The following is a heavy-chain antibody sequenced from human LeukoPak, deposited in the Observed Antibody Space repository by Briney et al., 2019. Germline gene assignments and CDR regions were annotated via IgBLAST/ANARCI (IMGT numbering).Heavy chain of an antibody. CDR1: GYTFTNYG. D-gene: IGHD5-24*01. J-gene: IGHJ3*02. CDR3: ARVLVEMAIRSAFDI. Sequence: ASVKVSCKASGYTFTNYGITWVRQAPGQGLEWMGWISAYNGNTNYAQKLQGRVTMTIDKTTSTAYMELRSLRSDDTAVYYCARVLVEMAIRSAFDIWGQGTMVTVSS. CDR2: ISAYNGNT. V-gene: IGHV1-18*01.